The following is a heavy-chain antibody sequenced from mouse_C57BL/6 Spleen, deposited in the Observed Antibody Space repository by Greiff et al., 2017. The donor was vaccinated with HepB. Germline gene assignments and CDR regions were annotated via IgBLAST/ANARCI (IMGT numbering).Heavy chain of an antibody. CDR1: GFTFSSYA. D-gene: IGHD1-1*01. CDR2: ISSGGDYI. Sequence: EVQLVESGEGLVKPGGSLKLSCAASGFTFSSYAMSWVRQTPEKRLEWVAYISSGGDYIYYANTVKGRFTISRDNARNTLYLQMSSLKSEDTAMYYCTRDRRYYGSSYVDAMDYWGQGTSVTVSS. CDR3: TRDRRYYGSSYVDAMDY. V-gene: IGHV5-9-1*02. J-gene: IGHJ4*01.